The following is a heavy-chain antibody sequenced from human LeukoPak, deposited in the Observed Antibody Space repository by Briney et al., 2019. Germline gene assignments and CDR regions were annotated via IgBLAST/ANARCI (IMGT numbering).Heavy chain of an antibody. CDR2: IIPIFGTA. V-gene: IGHV1-69*01. CDR3: VYLGYCSGGSCYSGDFDY. CDR1: GGTFSSYA. J-gene: IGHJ4*02. D-gene: IGHD2-15*01. Sequence: ASVKVSCKASGGTFSSYAISWVRQAPGQGLEWMGGIIPIFGTANYAQKFQGRVTITADESTSTACMELSSLRSEDTAVYYCVYLGYCSGGSCYSGDFDYWGQGTLVTVSS.